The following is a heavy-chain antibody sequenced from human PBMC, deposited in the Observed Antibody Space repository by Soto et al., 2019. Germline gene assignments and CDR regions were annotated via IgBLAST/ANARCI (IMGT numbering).Heavy chain of an antibody. Sequence: GGSLRLSCAASGFTFSSYGMHWVRQAPGKGLEWVAVIWYDGSNKYYADSVKGRFTISRDNSKNTLYLQMNSLRAEDTAVYYCARDMEESITIFGVVPDSYYSMDVWGQGTTVTVSS. CDR1: GFTFSSYG. D-gene: IGHD3-3*01. CDR2: IWYDGSNK. CDR3: ARDMEESITIFGVVPDSYYSMDV. V-gene: IGHV3-33*01. J-gene: IGHJ6*02.